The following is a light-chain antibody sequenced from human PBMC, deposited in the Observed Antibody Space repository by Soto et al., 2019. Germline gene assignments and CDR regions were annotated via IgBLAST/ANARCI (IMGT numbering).Light chain of an antibody. J-gene: IGKJ1*01. CDR2: GAS. Sequence: EVVLTQSPATLSVSPGERATLSGRASQTVGSNLAWYQHKPGQAPRPLISGASTRATGVPARLSGSGSGTEFTLTISSLQSEDSAVYYCQQYNSWPRTFGRGTKVDIK. CDR1: QTVGSN. CDR3: QQYNSWPRT. V-gene: IGKV3-15*01.